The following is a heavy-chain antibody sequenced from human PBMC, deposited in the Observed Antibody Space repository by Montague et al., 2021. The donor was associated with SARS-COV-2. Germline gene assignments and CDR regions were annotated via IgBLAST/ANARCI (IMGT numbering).Heavy chain of an antibody. CDR2: IFYRGST. CDR1: GGSISSSSYY. J-gene: IGHJ6*03. Sequence: SETLSLTCTVSGGSISSSSYYWGWIRWPPGKGLEWFGSIFYRGSTYSNPSLKSRVTISANTSKTQFSLKLSSVTAADTAVYYCARRTSRDYYMDVWGKGTTVTVSS. V-gene: IGHV4-39*01. D-gene: IGHD3-16*01. CDR3: ARRTSRDYYMDV.